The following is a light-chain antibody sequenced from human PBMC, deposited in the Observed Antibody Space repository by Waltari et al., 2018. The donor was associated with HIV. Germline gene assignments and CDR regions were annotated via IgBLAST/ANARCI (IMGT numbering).Light chain of an antibody. CDR2: GNN. CDR3: AAWDDGLSGVI. J-gene: IGLJ2*01. V-gene: IGLV1-47*01. Sequence: QPVLSQAPSASGAPGQRIVLSCSGDLSTIGRTAVSWYQHPPGRAHRLLRDGNNERPSEVPDRFSGSKSGSSASLAISGLQSEDEGDYFCAAWDDGLSGVIFGGGTRLTV. CDR1: LSTIGRTA.